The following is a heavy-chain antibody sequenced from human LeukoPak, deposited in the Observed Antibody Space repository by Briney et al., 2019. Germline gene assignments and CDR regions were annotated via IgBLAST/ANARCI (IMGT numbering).Heavy chain of an antibody. CDR3: ARGVVAAPDAFDI. D-gene: IGHD3-22*01. Sequence: PSETLSLTCTVSGGSISSYYWSWIRQPPGKGLEWIGYIYYSGSTNYNPSLKSRVTISVDTSKNQFSPKLSSVTAADTAVYYCARGVVAAPDAFDIWGQGTVVTVSS. CDR1: GGSISSYY. CDR2: IYYSGST. V-gene: IGHV4-59*01. J-gene: IGHJ3*02.